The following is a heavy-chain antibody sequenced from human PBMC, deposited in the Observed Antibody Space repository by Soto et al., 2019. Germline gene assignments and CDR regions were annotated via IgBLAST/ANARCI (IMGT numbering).Heavy chain of an antibody. CDR2: INSDGSST. J-gene: IGHJ6*02. Sequence: EVQLVESGGGLVQPGGSLRLSCAASGFTFSSYWMHWVRQAPGKGLVWVSRINSDGSSTYYADSVKGRFTISRDNAKNTLYVQRNSLSAEDTAVYYCARVGGYDKVRLFCYGLDVWGQGTTVTGS. D-gene: IGHD5-12*01. CDR3: ARVGGYDKVRLFCYGLDV. CDR1: GFTFSSYW. V-gene: IGHV3-74*01.